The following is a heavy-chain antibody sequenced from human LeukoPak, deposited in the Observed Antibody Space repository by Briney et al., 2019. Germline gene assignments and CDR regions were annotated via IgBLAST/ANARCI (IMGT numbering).Heavy chain of an antibody. V-gene: IGHV3-21*01. CDR1: GFTFSSYS. Sequence: PGGSLRLSCAASGFTFSSYSMNWVRQAPGKGLEWVSSITSTSIYVYYADSVKGRFTISRDNAKNSLYLQMNTLTAEDTAVYYCARFYASGSSDPIDYWGQGTLVTVSS. CDR3: ARFYASGSSDPIDY. J-gene: IGHJ4*02. D-gene: IGHD3-10*01. CDR2: ITSTSIYV.